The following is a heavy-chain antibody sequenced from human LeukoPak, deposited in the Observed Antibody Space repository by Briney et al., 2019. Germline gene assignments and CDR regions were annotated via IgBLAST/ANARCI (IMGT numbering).Heavy chain of an antibody. J-gene: IGHJ3*02. CDR1: GGSVSSGSYY. CDR3: ARVNMVRGVMMTFDI. V-gene: IGHV4-61*01. CDR2: IYYSGST. D-gene: IGHD3-10*01. Sequence: SETLSLTCTVSGGSVSSGSYYGSWIRQPPGKGLEWIGYIYYSGSTNYNPSLKSRVTISVDTSKNQFSLKLSSVTAADTAVYYCARVNMVRGVMMTFDIWGQGTMVTVSS.